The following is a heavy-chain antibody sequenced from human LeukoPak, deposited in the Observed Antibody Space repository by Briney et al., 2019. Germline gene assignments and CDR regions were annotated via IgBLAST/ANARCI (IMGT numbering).Heavy chain of an antibody. CDR3: ARRSGGWYFFDY. J-gene: IGHJ4*02. Sequence: ESLKISCHGSGYSFNRYWIGLVPQIPGKGLEWVENIYPRVSDTRYSPTFQRQVAIPADKAVRTAHLHWSSVKVSDTAVYLCARRSGGWYFFDYWGQGTLVTVSS. D-gene: IGHD6-19*01. V-gene: IGHV5-51*01. CDR1: GYSFNRYW. CDR2: IYPRVSDT.